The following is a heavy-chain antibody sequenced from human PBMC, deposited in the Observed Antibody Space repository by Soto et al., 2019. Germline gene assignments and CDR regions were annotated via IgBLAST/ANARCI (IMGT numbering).Heavy chain of an antibody. CDR1: GLSLSTSGVG. Sequence: QITLKESGPTPVKSTQTLTLTCTFTGLSLSTSGVGVGWISQPPGKAMEWLALIYWADDKRYSPSLKSRLTSTKDTSKNQVVLTMTNMDPVDTAAYYCEHIFRWDERLFDIWGQGTMVTVSS. D-gene: IGHD6-25*01. V-gene: IGHV2-5*02. J-gene: IGHJ3*02. CDR2: IYWADDK. CDR3: EHIFRWDERLFDI.